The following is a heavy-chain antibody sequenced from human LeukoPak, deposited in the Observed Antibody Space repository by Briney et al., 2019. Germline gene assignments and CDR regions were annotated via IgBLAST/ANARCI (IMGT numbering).Heavy chain of an antibody. D-gene: IGHD3-10*01. V-gene: IGHV3-21*01. J-gene: IGHJ6*03. CDR2: ISSSSSYI. CDR3: ARENYYGSGSYYPYSYYYYYMDV. Sequence: GGSLRLSCAASGFTFSSYSMNWVRQAPGKGLEWVSSISSSSSYIYYADSVKGRFTISRDNAKNSLYLQMNSLRAEDTAVYYCARENYYGSGSYYPYSYYYYYMDVWGKGTTVTVSS. CDR1: GFTFSSYS.